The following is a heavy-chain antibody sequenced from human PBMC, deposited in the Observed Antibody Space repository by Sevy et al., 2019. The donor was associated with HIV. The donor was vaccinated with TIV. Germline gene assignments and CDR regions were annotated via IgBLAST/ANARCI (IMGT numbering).Heavy chain of an antibody. D-gene: IGHD3-22*01. CDR1: GFTFTSYW. J-gene: IGHJ4*02. V-gene: IGHV3-7*01. CDR3: ARDDSSGDPLR. CDR2: IKQDGSEK. Sequence: GGSLRLSCAASGFTFTSYWMSWVRQAPGKGLEWVANIKQDGSEKYYVDSVKGRFTISRDNAKNSLYLQMNSLRAEDTAVYYCARDDSSGDPLRWGQGTLVTVSS.